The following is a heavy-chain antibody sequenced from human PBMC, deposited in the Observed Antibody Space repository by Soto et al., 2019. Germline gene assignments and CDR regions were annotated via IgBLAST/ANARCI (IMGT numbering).Heavy chain of an antibody. CDR3: ARSYGPGYTFDY. Sequence: SETLSLTCTVSGGSMIRYYWSWIRQPPGKGLEWIGYIYYSGSTNYNPSLKSRVTISVDTSKNQSSLKLSSVTAADTAVYYCARSYGPGYTFDYWGQGTLVTVSS. D-gene: IGHD5-18*01. V-gene: IGHV4-59*08. J-gene: IGHJ4*02. CDR1: GGSMIRYY. CDR2: IYYSGST.